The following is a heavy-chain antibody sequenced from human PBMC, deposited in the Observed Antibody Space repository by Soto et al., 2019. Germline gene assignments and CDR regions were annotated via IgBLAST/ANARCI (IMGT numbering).Heavy chain of an antibody. V-gene: IGHV1-2*04. CDR1: GYTFTGYY. D-gene: IGHD2-2*01. CDR2: INPNSGGT. J-gene: IGHJ4*02. Sequence: QVQLVQSGAEVKKPGASVKVSCKASGYTFTGYYMHWVRQAPGQGLEWMGWINPNSGGTNYAQKFQGWVTMTRDTSISTAYMELSRLRSDDTAVYYCARDGGYCSSTSCYEWEYWGQGTLVTVSS. CDR3: ARDGGYCSSTSCYEWEY.